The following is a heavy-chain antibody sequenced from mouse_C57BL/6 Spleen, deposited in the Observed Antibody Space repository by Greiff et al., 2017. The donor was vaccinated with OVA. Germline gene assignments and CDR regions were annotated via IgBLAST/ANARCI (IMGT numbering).Heavy chain of an antibody. CDR2: ISDGCSYN. D-gene: IGHD3-3*01. CDR1: GFTFSSYA. J-gene: IGHJ1*03. V-gene: IGHV5-4*01. CDR3: AREGTHWYFDV. Sequence: EVHLVESGGGLVKPGGSLKLSCAASGFTFSSYAMSWVRQTPEKRLEWVATISDGCSYNYYPDNVKGRFTISRDNAKNNLYLQMSHLKSEDTAMYYCAREGTHWYFDVWGTGTTVTVSS.